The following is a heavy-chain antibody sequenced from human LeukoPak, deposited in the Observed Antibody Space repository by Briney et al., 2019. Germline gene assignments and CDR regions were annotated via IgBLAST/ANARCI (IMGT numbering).Heavy chain of an antibody. J-gene: IGHJ6*02. Sequence: QPGGSLRLSCAASGFTFSSYGMHWVRQAPGKGLEWVAVIWYDGSNKYYADSVKGRFTISRDNSKNTLYLQMNSLRAEDTAVYYCARDADYGDYLSFMDVWGQGTTVTVSS. V-gene: IGHV3-33*01. D-gene: IGHD4-17*01. CDR3: ARDADYGDYLSFMDV. CDR1: GFTFSSYG. CDR2: IWYDGSNK.